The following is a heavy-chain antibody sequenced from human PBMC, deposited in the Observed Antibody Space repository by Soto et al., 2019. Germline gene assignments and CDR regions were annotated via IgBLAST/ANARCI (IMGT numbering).Heavy chain of an antibody. V-gene: IGHV1-8*01. CDR3: ARSLRYFDYNWFDP. Sequence: ASVKVSCKASGYTFTSYDINWVRQATGQGLEWMGWMNPNSGNTGYAQKFQGRVTMTRNTSISTAYMELSSLRSEDTAVYYCARSLRYFDYNWFDPWGKGTLVTVSS. D-gene: IGHD3-9*01. J-gene: IGHJ5*02. CDR2: MNPNSGNT. CDR1: GYTFTSYD.